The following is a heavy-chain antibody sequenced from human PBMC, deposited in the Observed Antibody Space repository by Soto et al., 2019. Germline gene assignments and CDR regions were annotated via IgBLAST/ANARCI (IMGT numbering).Heavy chain of an antibody. CDR1: GFSLRTSGMR. V-gene: IGHV2-70*04. CDR2: IDYDDDK. D-gene: IGHD3-10*01. Sequence: SGPTLVNPTQTLTLTCTFSGFSLRTSGMRVSWIRQSPGKALEWLARIDYDDDKYYSPSLKTRLTISKDTSKNQVVLTMTNMDPVDTATYYCARMEASGSCTNYFDYWGQGTLVTVSS. CDR3: ARMEASGSCTNYFDY. J-gene: IGHJ4*02.